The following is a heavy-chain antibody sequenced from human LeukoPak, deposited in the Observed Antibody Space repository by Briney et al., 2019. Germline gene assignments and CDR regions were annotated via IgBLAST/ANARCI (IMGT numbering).Heavy chain of an antibody. CDR3: ARHKYSSGWPPEGAFDI. Sequence: SETLSLTCTVSGASISSTTYYWGWIRQPPRKGLEWIASIYYSGSTYYNPSLKSRVTISVDTSKNQFSLKLSSVTAADTAVYYCARHKYSSGWPPEGAFDIWGQGTMVTVS. CDR2: IYYSGST. CDR1: GASISSTTYY. D-gene: IGHD6-19*01. J-gene: IGHJ3*02. V-gene: IGHV4-39*01.